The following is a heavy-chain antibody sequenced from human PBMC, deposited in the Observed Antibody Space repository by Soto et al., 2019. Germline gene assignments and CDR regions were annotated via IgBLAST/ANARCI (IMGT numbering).Heavy chain of an antibody. CDR2: ISAYNGNT. J-gene: IGHJ6*02. CDR3: ARITYWNYYYYYGMDV. V-gene: IGHV1-18*01. Sequence: QVQLVQSGAEVKKPGASVKVSCKASGYTFTSYGISWVRQAPGQGLECMGWISAYNGNTNYAQKLQGRVTMTTDTSTSTAYMELRSLRSDDTAVYYCARITYWNYYYYYGMDVWGQGTTVTVSS. D-gene: IGHD1-1*01. CDR1: GYTFTSYG.